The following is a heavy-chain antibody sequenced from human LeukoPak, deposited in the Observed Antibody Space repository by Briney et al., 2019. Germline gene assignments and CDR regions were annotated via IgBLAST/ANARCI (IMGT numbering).Heavy chain of an antibody. V-gene: IGHV3-23*01. CDR3: AKRDYYDSDGYFFPYYFDN. CDR2: ISGSGGRT. J-gene: IGHJ4*02. D-gene: IGHD3-22*01. CDR1: GFIFSPYA. Sequence: GGSLRLSCSASGFIFSPYAMHWVRQAPGKGLEWVSGISGSGGRTYYAGSVRGRFTISRDNSKNRLYLQMNSLRAEDTALYYCAKRDYYDSDGYFFPYYFDNWGQGTLVAVSS.